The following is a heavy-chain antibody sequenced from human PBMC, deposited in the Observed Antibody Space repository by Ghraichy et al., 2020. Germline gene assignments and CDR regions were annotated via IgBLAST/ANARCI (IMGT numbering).Heavy chain of an antibody. J-gene: IGHJ4*02. CDR2: MYYSGST. Sequence: SCIVSGGSISSRTYQWGWIRQPPGKGLEWIGTMYYSGSTYYNPSLKSRLTISVDTSKNHFSLKLSSVTAADTAVYFCASGKVSLATAFDSWGQGILVTVSS. V-gene: IGHV4-39*02. CDR3: ASGKVSLATAFDS. D-gene: IGHD6-13*01. CDR1: GGSISSRTYQ.